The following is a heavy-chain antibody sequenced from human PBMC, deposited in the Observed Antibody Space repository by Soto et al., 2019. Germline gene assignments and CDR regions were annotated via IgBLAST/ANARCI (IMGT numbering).Heavy chain of an antibody. D-gene: IGHD2-15*01. V-gene: IGHV3-23*01. CDR3: APHVSCSGGSCQYDAFAI. Sequence: EVQVLESGGGLVQPGGSLRLSCEGSGFTVSSHAMTWIRQAPGKGPEWVSTITADGGTYYADSVKGRFAMSRDTSDGTXXLQMNSLGAEDTAAYYCAPHVSCSGGSCQYDAFAIRGQGTMVTVSS. J-gene: IGHJ3*02. CDR2: ITADGGT. CDR1: GFTVSSHA.